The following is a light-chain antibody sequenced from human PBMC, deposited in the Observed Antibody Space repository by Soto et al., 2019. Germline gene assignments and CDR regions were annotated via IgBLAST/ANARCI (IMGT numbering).Light chain of an antibody. CDR1: QSLLHSNGNTY. J-gene: IGKJ1*01. CDR2: LSF. V-gene: IGKV2-28*01. CDR3: MQGLHAPWS. Sequence: DVVMTQSPLSLPVTPGEPASISCRSSQSLLHSNGNTYLDWYLQKPGQSPQLLIYLSFNRASGVPDRFSGSGTGTEFTLKISRVEAEDVGVYYCMQGLHAPWSFGQGTKVEIK.